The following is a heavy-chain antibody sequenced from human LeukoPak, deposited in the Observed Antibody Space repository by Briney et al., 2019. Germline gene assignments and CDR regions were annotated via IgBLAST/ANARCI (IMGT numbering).Heavy chain of an antibody. V-gene: IGHV1-18*01. CDR3: ARGREDIVVVPAATVDAFDI. Sequence: ASVKVSCKASGYTFTSYGISWVRQAPGQGLEWMGWISAYNGNTNYAQKLQGRVTMTTDTSTSTAYMELRSLRSDDTAVYYCARGREDIVVVPAATVDAFDIWGQGTMVTVSS. CDR1: GYTFTSYG. CDR2: ISAYNGNT. D-gene: IGHD2-2*01. J-gene: IGHJ3*02.